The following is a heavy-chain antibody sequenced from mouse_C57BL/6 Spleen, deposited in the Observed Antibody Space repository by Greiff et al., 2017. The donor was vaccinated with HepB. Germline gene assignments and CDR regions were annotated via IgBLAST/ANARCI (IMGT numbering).Heavy chain of an antibody. V-gene: IGHV1-80*01. D-gene: IGHD3-1*01. CDR3: ARSGDYYAMGY. Sequence: VQLQQSGAELVKPGASVKISCKASGYAFSSYWMNWVKQRPGKGLEWIGQIYPGDGDTNYNGKFKGKATLTADKSSSTAYMQISSLTSEDAAVYCCARSGDYYAMGYWGQGTSVTVSS. J-gene: IGHJ4*01. CDR2: IYPGDGDT. CDR1: GYAFSSYW.